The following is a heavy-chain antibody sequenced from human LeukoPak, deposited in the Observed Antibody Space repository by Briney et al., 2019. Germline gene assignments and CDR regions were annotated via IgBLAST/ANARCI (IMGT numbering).Heavy chain of an antibody. D-gene: IGHD6-13*01. Sequence: SETLSLTCTVSGGSISSSSYYWGWIRQPPGKGLEWIGTIYYSGSTYYNPSLKSRVTISVDTSKNQFSLKVSSVTAADTAVYYCARISGYRSNWSIDYWGQGTLVTVCS. V-gene: IGHV4-39*01. CDR3: ARISGYRSNWSIDY. CDR2: IYYSGST. J-gene: IGHJ4*02. CDR1: GGSISSSSYY.